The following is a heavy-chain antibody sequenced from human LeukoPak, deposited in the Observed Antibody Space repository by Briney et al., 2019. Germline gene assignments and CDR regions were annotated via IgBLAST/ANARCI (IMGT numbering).Heavy chain of an antibody. J-gene: IGHJ4*02. V-gene: IGHV3-23*01. Sequence: GGSLRLSCAASGFTFSSYAMSWVRQAPGKGLEWVSAISGSGGSTYYADSVRGRFTISRDNSKNTLYLQMNSLRAEDTAVYYCAKDLAAPGWFGELLGPGSTFLDYWGQGTLVTVSS. D-gene: IGHD3-10*01. CDR1: GFTFSSYA. CDR3: AKDLAAPGWFGELLGPGSTFLDY. CDR2: ISGSGGST.